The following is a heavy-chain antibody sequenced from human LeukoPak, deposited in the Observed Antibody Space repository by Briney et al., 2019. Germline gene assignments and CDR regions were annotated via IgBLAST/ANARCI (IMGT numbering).Heavy chain of an antibody. V-gene: IGHV3-23*01. CDR2: ISGSGGST. D-gene: IGHD1-1*01. Sequence: HPGGSLRLSCAASGFTFSSYAMSWVRQAPGKGLEWVSAISGSGGSTYYADSVKGRFTVSRDNSKNTLYLQMNSLRAEDTAVYYCAKDRDGPQTGTPSSDPWGQGTLVTVSS. J-gene: IGHJ5*02. CDR1: GFTFSSYA. CDR3: AKDRDGPQTGTPSSDP.